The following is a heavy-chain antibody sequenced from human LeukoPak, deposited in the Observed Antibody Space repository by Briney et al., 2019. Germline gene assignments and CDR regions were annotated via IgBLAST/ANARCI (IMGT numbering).Heavy chain of an antibody. CDR3: ARADGSGNSTYYFDY. Sequence: SETVSLTCTVSGGSFSSGNFYWSWIRQFPGRGLEWIGYIYYSGSGYYNPFIYSRLSGSVDTSKKQFSQTLSTVTAADTAMYYCARADGSGNSTYYFDYWGQRPDLPVSS. D-gene: IGHD3-10*01. CDR1: GGSFSSGNFY. CDR2: IYYSGSG. V-gene: IGHV4-31*03. J-gene: IGHJ4*02.